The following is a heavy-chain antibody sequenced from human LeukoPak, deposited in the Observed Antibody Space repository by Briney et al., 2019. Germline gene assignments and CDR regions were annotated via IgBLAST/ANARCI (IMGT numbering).Heavy chain of an antibody. CDR3: ARVGYDYNWYDAFDI. CDR2: ISHDGSNK. Sequence: GGSLRLSCVVSAFTFSGYSMHRVRQAPGKGLEWVAFISHDGSNKYCADSLKGRFTISRDNSKNTLFLQMNSLRPEDTAVYYCARVGYDYNWYDAFDIWGQGTMVTVSS. J-gene: IGHJ3*02. D-gene: IGHD1-1*01. V-gene: IGHV3-30*04. CDR1: AFTFSGYS.